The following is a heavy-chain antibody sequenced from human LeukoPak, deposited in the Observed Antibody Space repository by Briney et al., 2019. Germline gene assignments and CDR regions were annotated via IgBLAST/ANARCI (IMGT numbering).Heavy chain of an antibody. Sequence: ASVKVSCKASGYTFTSYIISWVRQAPGQGLEWMGSINAYNGNTDYAQRVQGRVTMTTDTSTSTAYMEVRSLRSDDTAVYYCARDRHIAAAVYYYYMDVWGKGTPVTGSS. V-gene: IGHV1-18*01. CDR1: GYTFTSYI. J-gene: IGHJ6*03. D-gene: IGHD6-13*01. CDR2: INAYNGNT. CDR3: ARDRHIAAAVYYYYMDV.